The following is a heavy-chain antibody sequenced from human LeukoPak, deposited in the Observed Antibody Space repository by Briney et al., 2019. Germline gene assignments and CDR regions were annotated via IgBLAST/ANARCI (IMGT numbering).Heavy chain of an antibody. V-gene: IGHV3-23*01. J-gene: IGHJ4*02. CDR3: AKVDTAMVTLAC. CDR2: ISGSGGST. CDR1: GFTFSSYA. Sequence: GGSLRLSCAASGFTFSSYAMSWARQAPGKGLEWVSAISGSGGSTYYADSVKGRFTISRDNSKNTLYLQMNSLRAEDTAVYYCAKVDTAMVTLACWGQGTLVTVSS. D-gene: IGHD5-18*01.